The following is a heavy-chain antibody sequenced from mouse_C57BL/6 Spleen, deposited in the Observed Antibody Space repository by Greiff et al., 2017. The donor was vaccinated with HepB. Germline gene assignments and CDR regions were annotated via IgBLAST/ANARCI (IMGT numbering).Heavy chain of an antibody. D-gene: IGHD2-1*01. J-gene: IGHJ4*01. CDR1: SYTFTSYW. V-gene: IGHV1-64*01. Sequence: QVQLQQPGAELVKPGASVKLSCKASSYTFTSYWMHWVKQRPGQGLEWIGMIHPNSGSTNYNEKFKSKATLTVDKSSSTAYMQLSSLTSEDSAVYYCARGGYGNYYAMDYWGQGTSVTVSS. CDR2: IHPNSGST. CDR3: ARGGYGNYYAMDY.